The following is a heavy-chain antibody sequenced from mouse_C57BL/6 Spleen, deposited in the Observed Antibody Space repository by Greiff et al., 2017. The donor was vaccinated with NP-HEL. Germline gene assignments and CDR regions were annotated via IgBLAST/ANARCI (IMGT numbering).Heavy chain of an antibody. CDR3: ARSGHGSSVDDDG. Sequence: QVQLQQSGAELVKPGASVKISCKASGYAFRSYWMNWVKQRPGKGLEWIGQIYPGDGDTNYNGKFKGKATLTADKSSSTAYMQLSSLTSEDSAVYVWARSGHGSSVDDDGWGTGTTVTVAS. V-gene: IGHV1-80*01. CDR2: IYPGDGDT. D-gene: IGHD1-1*01. CDR1: GYAFRSYW. J-gene: IGHJ1*03.